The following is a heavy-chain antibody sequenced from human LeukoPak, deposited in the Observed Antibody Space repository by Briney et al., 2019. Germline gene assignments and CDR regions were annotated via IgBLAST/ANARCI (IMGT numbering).Heavy chain of an antibody. V-gene: IGHV4-59*01. CDR2: IYYSGST. CDR3: ARARDYYDSSGYYLKYYFDY. CDR1: GGSISSYY. J-gene: IGHJ4*02. Sequence: SETLSLTCTVSGGSISSYYWSWIRQPPGKGLEWLGYIYYSGSTNYNPSLKSRVTISVDTSKNQSSLKLSSVTAADTAVYYCARARDYYDSSGYYLKYYFDYWGQGTLVTVSS. D-gene: IGHD3-22*01.